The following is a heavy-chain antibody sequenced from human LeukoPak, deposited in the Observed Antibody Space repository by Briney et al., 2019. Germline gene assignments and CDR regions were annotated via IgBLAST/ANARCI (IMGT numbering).Heavy chain of an antibody. V-gene: IGHV4-61*02. CDR1: GGSIGTGDFY. J-gene: IGHJ4*02. CDR2: IYTSGSA. CDR3: ARDRFRGVADY. Sequence: SETLSLTCIVSGGSIGTGDFYWSWIRQSAGKELEWIGRIYTSGSADYNPSLKSRVTISVDTSKNQFSLKLSSVTAADTAVYYCARDRFRGVADYWGQGTLVTVSS. D-gene: IGHD3-10*01.